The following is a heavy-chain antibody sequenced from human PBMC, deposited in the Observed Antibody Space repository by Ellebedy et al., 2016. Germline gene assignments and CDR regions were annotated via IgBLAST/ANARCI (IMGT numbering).Heavy chain of an antibody. CDR2: ISGGGDTT. CDR1: GFNFRNFF. V-gene: IGHV3-23*01. D-gene: IGHD4-17*01. CDR3: RQGHYANY. Sequence: GGSLRLSXVASGFNFRNFFMSWVRQAPGGGLEWVSTISGGGDTTFSADSVKGRFTISRDNSRNTLYLQMNRLRAEDTAVYYCRQGHYANYWGQGTLVTVSS. J-gene: IGHJ4*02.